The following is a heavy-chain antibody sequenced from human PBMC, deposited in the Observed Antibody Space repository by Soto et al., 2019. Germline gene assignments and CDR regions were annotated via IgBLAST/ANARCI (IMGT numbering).Heavy chain of an antibody. D-gene: IGHD6-19*01. CDR3: AKDLDGFIAVAGPPGY. CDR1: GFTFSDFA. J-gene: IGHJ4*02. Sequence: GGSLRLSCAASGFTFSDFAMHWVRQAPGKGLEWVSVILYDGSNKDYADSVKGRFTISRDNSKNMLYLQMNSLRIEDTAVYYCAKDLDGFIAVAGPPGYWGQGTLVTVSS. CDR2: ILYDGSNK. V-gene: IGHV3-30*18.